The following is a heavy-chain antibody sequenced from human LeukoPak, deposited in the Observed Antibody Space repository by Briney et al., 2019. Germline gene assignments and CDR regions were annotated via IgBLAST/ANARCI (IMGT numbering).Heavy chain of an antibody. Sequence: GASVKVSCKASGGTFSSYAISWVRQAPGQGLVWMGRIIPILGIANYAQKFQGRVTITADKSTSTAYMELSSLRSEDTAVYYCARSSLQGGVTTIGFDYWGQGTLVTVSS. J-gene: IGHJ4*02. CDR3: ARSSLQGGVTTIGFDY. D-gene: IGHD3-16*01. CDR1: GGTFSSYA. CDR2: IIPILGIA. V-gene: IGHV1-69*04.